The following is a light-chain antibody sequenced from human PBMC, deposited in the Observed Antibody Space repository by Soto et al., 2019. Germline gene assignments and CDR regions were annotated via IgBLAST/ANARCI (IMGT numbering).Light chain of an antibody. Sequence: DIQMTQSPSSLSASVGDRVTMTCRASQDIRNYVAWYQQKPGEVPKLLIYAASTLQSGVPARFSGGGFGTYFTLTISSLRPEDVATYYCQRYHSALLTFGPGTKVHLK. CDR3: QRYHSALLT. CDR2: AAS. V-gene: IGKV1-27*01. CDR1: QDIRNY. J-gene: IGKJ3*01.